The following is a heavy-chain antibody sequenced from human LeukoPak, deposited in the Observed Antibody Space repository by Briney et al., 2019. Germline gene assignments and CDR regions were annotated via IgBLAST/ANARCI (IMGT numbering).Heavy chain of an antibody. V-gene: IGHV3-23*01. CDR2: ISGSGGST. CDR3: AKEAVTTIGDWFDP. D-gene: IGHD4-17*01. Sequence: GASLRLSCAASGVTFSSYARSWVRQPPGKGLEWVWAISGSGGSTYYADSVKGRFTISRDNSKNTLYLQMNSLRAEDTAVYYCAKEAVTTIGDWFDPWGQGTLVTVSS. CDR1: GVTFSSYA. J-gene: IGHJ5*02.